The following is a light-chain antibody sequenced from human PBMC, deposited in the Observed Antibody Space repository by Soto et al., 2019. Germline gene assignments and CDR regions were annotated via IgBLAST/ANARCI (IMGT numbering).Light chain of an antibody. CDR2: GAS. Sequence: DIQMNQSPSSLSASVGDRVTITCRASQSISTYLNWYQHKPGKAPKFLIYGASSLQSGVPSRFSGSGSGTDFTLTISSLQPEDFATYYCQQSYSTPWTFGQGTKVEIK. CDR1: QSISTY. CDR3: QQSYSTPWT. J-gene: IGKJ1*01. V-gene: IGKV1-39*01.